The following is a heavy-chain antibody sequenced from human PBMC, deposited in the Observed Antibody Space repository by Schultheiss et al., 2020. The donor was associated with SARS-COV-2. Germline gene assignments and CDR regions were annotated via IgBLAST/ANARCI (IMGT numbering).Heavy chain of an antibody. Sequence: SETLSLTCTVSGGSISSYYWSWIRQPPGKGLEWIGYIYYSGSTNYNPSLKSRVTISVDTSKNQFSLKLSSVTAADTAVYYCARVVDTAMDYYYYYGMDVWGQGTTVTVSS. CDR3: ARVVDTAMDYYYYYGMDV. CDR1: GGSISSYY. V-gene: IGHV4-59*01. D-gene: IGHD5-18*01. J-gene: IGHJ6*02. CDR2: IYYSGST.